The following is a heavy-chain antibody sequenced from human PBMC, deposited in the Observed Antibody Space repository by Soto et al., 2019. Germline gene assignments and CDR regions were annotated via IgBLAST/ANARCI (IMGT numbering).Heavy chain of an antibody. V-gene: IGHV2-70*01. J-gene: IGHJ4*02. CDR2: IDWDDDK. D-gene: IGHD3-22*01. Sequence: SGPTLVNPPQTLTQTCTFSGFSLSTSGMCVSWIRQPPGKALEWLALIDWDDDKYYSTSLKTRLTISKDTSKNQVVLTMTNMDPVDTATYYCARSFSDYYDSSGPLDYWGQGTLVTVSS. CDR3: ARSFSDYYDSSGPLDY. CDR1: GFSLSTSGMC.